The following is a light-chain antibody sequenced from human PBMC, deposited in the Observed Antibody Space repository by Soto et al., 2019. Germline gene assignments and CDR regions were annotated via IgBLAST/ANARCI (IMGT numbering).Light chain of an antibody. Sequence: QSALTQPASVSGSPGQSFTISCTGTSSDVGGYNYVSWYQQHPGKAPKLMIYDVSNRPSGVSNRFSGSKSGNTASLTISGLQAEDEADYYCSSYTSSSTYVVSGGGTKLTVL. CDR1: SSDVGGYNY. J-gene: IGLJ2*01. CDR3: SSYTSSSTYVV. V-gene: IGLV2-14*01. CDR2: DVS.